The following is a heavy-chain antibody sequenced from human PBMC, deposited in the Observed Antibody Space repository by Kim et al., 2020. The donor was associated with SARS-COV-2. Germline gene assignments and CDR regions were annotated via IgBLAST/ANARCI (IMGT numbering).Heavy chain of an antibody. V-gene: IGHV4-34*01. J-gene: IGHJ5*02. CDR1: GGSFSGYY. CDR2: INHSGST. Sequence: SETLSLTCAVYGGSFSGYYWSWIRQPPGKGLEWIGEINHSGSTNYNPSLKSRVTISVDTSKNQFSLKLSSVTAADTAVYYCARGRSVVRGVTRNWFDPWGQGTLVTVSS. CDR3: ARGRSVVRGVTRNWFDP. D-gene: IGHD3-10*01.